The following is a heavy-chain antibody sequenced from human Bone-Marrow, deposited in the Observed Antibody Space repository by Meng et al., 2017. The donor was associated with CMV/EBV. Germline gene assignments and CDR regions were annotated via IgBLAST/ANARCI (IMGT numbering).Heavy chain of an antibody. V-gene: IGHV3-73*01. CDR2: IRSKANSYAT. CDR1: GFTFSGSA. CDR3: TTEGWFDP. J-gene: IGHJ5*02. Sequence: GESLKISCAASGFTFSGSAMHWVRQASGKGLEWVGRIRSKANSYATAYAASVKGRFTISRDDSKNTAYLQMNSLKTEDTAVYYCTTEGWFDPWGQGTRVTVSS.